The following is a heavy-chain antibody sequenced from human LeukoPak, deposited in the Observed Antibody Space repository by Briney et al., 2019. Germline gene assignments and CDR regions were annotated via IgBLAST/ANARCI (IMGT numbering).Heavy chain of an antibody. J-gene: IGHJ4*02. CDR2: ISWNSGSI. V-gene: IGHV3-9*01. Sequence: GRSLRLSCAASGFTFDDYAMHWVRQAPGKGLEWVSGISWNSGSIGYADSVKGRFTISRDNAKSSLYLQMNSLRAEDTAVYYCATTLDTTPVSYYFASWGQGTLVTVSS. CDR1: GFTFDDYA. D-gene: IGHD5-18*01. CDR3: ATTLDTTPVSYYFAS.